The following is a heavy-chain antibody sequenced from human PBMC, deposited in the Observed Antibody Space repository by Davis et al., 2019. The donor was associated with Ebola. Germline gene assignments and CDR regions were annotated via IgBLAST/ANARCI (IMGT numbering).Heavy chain of an antibody. CDR1: GYTFTSYY. V-gene: IGHV1-18*04. CDR3: ARCHTRGRIVSITEIDY. D-gene: IGHD5-12*01. CDR2: ISGYNDKI. J-gene: IGHJ4*02. Sequence: ASVKVSCKASGYTFTSYYLHWVRQAPGQGLEWMGWISGYNDKIDYAQKFQGRVTMTKDTSTNTVSMELRSLSSDDTAIYYCARCHTRGRIVSITEIDYWGQGTLVTVSS.